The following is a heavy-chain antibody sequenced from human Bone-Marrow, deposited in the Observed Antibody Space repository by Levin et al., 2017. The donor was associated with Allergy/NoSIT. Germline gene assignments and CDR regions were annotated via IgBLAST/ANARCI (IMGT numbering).Heavy chain of an antibody. J-gene: IGHJ2*01. CDR1: GGSFSGYY. D-gene: IGHD4-17*01. CDR3: ARGTTFLTVTTFLFWYFDL. V-gene: IGHV4-34*01. Sequence: PSQTLSLTCAVYGGSFSGYYWSWIRQPPGKGLEWIGEINHSGSTNYNPSLKSRVTISVDTSKNQFSLKLSSVTAADTAVYYCARGTTFLTVTTFLFWYFDLWGRGTLVTVSS. CDR2: INHSGST.